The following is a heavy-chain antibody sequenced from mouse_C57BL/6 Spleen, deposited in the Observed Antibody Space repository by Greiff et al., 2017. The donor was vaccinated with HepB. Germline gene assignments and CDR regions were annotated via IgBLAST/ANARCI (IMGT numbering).Heavy chain of an antibody. V-gene: IGHV8-12*01. CDR3: ARRGGIYYGNYEAMDY. Sequence: QVQLKESGPGILQSSQTLSLTCSFSGFSLSTSGMGVSWIRQPSGKGLEWLAHIYWDDDKRYNPSLKSRLTISKDTSRNQVFLKITSVDTADTATYYCARRGGIYYGNYEAMDYWGQGTSVTVSS. CDR1: GFSLSTSGMG. D-gene: IGHD2-1*01. CDR2: IYWDDDK. J-gene: IGHJ4*01.